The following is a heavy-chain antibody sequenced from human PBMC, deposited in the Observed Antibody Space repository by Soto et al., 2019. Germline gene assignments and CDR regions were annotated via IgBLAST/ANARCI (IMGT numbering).Heavy chain of an antibody. D-gene: IGHD3-10*01. CDR1: GGSISSGDYY. CDR2: IYYSGST. Sequence: QVQLQESGPGLVKPSQTLSLTCTVSGGSISSGDYYWSWIRQPPGKGLEWIGYIYYSGSTYYNPSLKSRVTISVDTSKNQFSLKLSSVTAADTAVYYCARGKLWFGELPHYFDYWGQGTLVTVSS. J-gene: IGHJ4*02. V-gene: IGHV4-30-4*01. CDR3: ARGKLWFGELPHYFDY.